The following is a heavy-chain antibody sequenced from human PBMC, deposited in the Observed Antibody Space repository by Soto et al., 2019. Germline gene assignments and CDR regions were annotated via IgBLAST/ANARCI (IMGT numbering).Heavy chain of an antibody. Sequence: SVQVSCQASGGTFRSYAISWVRQAPGPGLEWMGGIIPIFGTANYAQKFQGRVTITADKSTSTAYMELSSLRSENTAVYYCARDSGSPPYELGFDPWGQGTLVTV. V-gene: IGHV1-69*06. J-gene: IGHJ5*02. CDR1: GGTFRSYA. CDR3: ARDSGSPPYELGFDP. CDR2: IIPIFGTA. D-gene: IGHD1-26*01.